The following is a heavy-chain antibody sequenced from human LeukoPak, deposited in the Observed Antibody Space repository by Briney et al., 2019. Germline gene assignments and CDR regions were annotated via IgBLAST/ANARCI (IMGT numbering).Heavy chain of an antibody. CDR3: ARDPGVVAFHYFDF. CDR1: GFTCSSHA. CDR2: IGGLGSST. D-gene: IGHD3-3*01. V-gene: IGHV3-23*01. Sequence: GGSLRLSCAASGFTCSSHAMAWVRQAPGKGLEWVSAIGGLGSSTYYGDSVKGRFTISRDNSKNTVYLQMDSLRVEDTAVYYCARDPGVVAFHYFDFWGQGTLITVSS. J-gene: IGHJ4*02.